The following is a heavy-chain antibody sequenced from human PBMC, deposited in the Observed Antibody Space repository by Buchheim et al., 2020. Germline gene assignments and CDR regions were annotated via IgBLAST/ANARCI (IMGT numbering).Heavy chain of an antibody. V-gene: IGHV4-39*01. J-gene: IGHJ4*02. CDR3: VRHRSGTMFNY. CDR2: MFYSGSV. Sequence: QLQLQESGPGLVKPSETLSLTCTVSTESISSSSNYWVWLRQPPGKGLEWIGTMFYSGSVFYNPSLRSRLSISVATSKNHFSLKLNSVTAADTAVYYCVRHRSGTMFNYWGQGTL. D-gene: IGHD1-7*01. CDR1: TESISSSSNY.